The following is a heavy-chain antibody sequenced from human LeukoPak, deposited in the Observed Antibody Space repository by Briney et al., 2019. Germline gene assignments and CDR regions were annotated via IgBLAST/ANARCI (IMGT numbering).Heavy chain of an antibody. V-gene: IGHV3-21*01. CDR2: ISSSSSYI. CDR1: GFTFSSYS. CDR3: ARDPITIFGVVISNAFDI. J-gene: IGHJ3*02. Sequence: PGGSLRLPCAASGFTFSSYSMNWVRQAPGKGLEWVSSISSSSSYIYYADSVKGRFTISRDNAKNSLYLQMNSLRAEDTAVYYCARDPITIFGVVISNAFDIWGQGTMVTVSS. D-gene: IGHD3-3*01.